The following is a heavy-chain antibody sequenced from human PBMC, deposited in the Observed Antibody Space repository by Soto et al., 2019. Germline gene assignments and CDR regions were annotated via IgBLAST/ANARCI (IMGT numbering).Heavy chain of an antibody. Sequence: RGESLKISCKGSGYSFTSYWIGWVRQMPGKGLEWMGIIYPGDSDTRYSPSFQGQVTISADKSISTAYLQWSSLKASDTAMYYCARQPWVVRGVKVGYYYYMDVWGKGTTVTVSS. CDR1: GYSFTSYW. D-gene: IGHD3-10*01. J-gene: IGHJ6*03. CDR2: IYPGDSDT. CDR3: ARQPWVVRGVKVGYYYYMDV. V-gene: IGHV5-51*01.